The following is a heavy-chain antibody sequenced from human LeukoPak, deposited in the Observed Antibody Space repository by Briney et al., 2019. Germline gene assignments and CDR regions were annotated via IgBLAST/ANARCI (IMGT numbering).Heavy chain of an antibody. J-gene: IGHJ5*02. D-gene: IGHD2-15*01. CDR3: ANRGSYCSGGSCYYWGNWFDP. CDR1: GYTFTSYG. Sequence: ASVKVSCKASGYTFTSYGISWVRQAPGQGLEWMGWISAYNGNTNYAQKLQGRVTITADKSTSTAYMELSSLRSEDTAVYYCANRGSYCSGGSCYYWGNWFDPWGQGTLVTVSS. CDR2: ISAYNGNT. V-gene: IGHV1-18*01.